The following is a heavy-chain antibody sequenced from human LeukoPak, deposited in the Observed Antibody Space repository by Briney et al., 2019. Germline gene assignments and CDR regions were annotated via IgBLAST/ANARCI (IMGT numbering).Heavy chain of an antibody. D-gene: IGHD4-17*01. CDR2: INPNSGGT. J-gene: IGHJ5*02. CDR1: GYTFTGYY. CDR3: ARARDYGDNWFDP. V-gene: IGHV1-2*02. Sequence: GASVKVSCKASGYTFTGYYMHWVRQAPGQGLEWMGWINPNSGGTNYAQKFQGRVTMTRDTSISTAYMELSRLRSDDTAVYCCARARDYGDNWFDPWGQGTLVTVSS.